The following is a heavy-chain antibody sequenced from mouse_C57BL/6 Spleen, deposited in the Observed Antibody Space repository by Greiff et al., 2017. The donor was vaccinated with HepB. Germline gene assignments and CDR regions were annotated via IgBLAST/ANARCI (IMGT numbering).Heavy chain of an antibody. CDR3: ARAPAVVAHWYFDV. D-gene: IGHD1-1*01. CDR1: GFSLTSYG. CDR2: IWSGGNT. Sequence: QVQLKQSGPGLVQPSQSLSITCTVSGFSLTSYGVHWVRQSPGKGLEWLGVIWSGGNTDYNAAFISRLSISKDNSKSQVFFKMNSLQADDTAIYYCARAPAVVAHWYFDVWGTGTTVTVSS. J-gene: IGHJ1*03. V-gene: IGHV2-2*01.